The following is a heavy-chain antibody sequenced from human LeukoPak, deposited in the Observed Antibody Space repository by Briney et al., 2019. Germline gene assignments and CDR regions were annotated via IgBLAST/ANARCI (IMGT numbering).Heavy chain of an antibody. CDR1: GFSFSDHY. D-gene: IGHD4-17*01. Sequence: RAGGSLRLSCAASGFSFSDHYMDWVRQAPGKGLEWVARTRNKANSYTTEYAASVRGRFTISRDDSKNSVSLQMDSLKTDDTAVYYCARGGGDYNPFDYWGQGTLVTVSS. CDR2: TRNKANSYTT. CDR3: ARGGGDYNPFDY. J-gene: IGHJ4*02. V-gene: IGHV3-72*01.